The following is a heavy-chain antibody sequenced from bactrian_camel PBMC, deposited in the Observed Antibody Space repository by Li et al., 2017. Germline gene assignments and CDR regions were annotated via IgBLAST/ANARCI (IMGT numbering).Heavy chain of an antibody. V-gene: IGHV3S40*01. Sequence: DVQLVESGGGLVQPGGSLRLSCAASGFTFSIYAMSWVRQAPGEGLEWVSDINSDGGDAFYTDSVKGRFTISRDNAKNTVYLQMNSLQSEETALHSCASDGWDYWGQGTQVTVS. CDR1: GFTFSIYA. D-gene: IGHD1*01. CDR2: INSDGGDA. CDR3: ASDGWDY. J-gene: IGHJ4*01.